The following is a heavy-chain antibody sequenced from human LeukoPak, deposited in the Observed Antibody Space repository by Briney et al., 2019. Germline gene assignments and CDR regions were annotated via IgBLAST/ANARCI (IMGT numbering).Heavy chain of an antibody. D-gene: IGHD3-22*01. J-gene: IGHJ4*02. Sequence: GGSLRLSCAASGFTFSSYAMSWVRQAPGKGLEWVSAISGSGGSTYYADSVKGRFTISRDNSKNTLYLQMNSLRAEDTAVYYCAKSSSYDSSGYPDYWGQGTLVTVSS. CDR2: ISGSGGST. CDR1: GFTFSSYA. V-gene: IGHV3-23*01. CDR3: AKSSSYDSSGYPDY.